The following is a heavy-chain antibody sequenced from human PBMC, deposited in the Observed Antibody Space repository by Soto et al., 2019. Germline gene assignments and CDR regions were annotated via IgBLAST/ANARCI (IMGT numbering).Heavy chain of an antibody. CDR3: ARSVFP. Sequence: SETLSLTCAVSGGSISSGDYSWSWIRQPPGKGLEWIGYIYQSGSTYYNPSLKRRVTISVDTSKNQFSLKLSSVTAADTAVYYCARSVFPWGQGTLVTVSS. CDR1: GGSISSGDYS. J-gene: IGHJ5*02. V-gene: IGHV4-30-2*05. CDR2: IYQSGST.